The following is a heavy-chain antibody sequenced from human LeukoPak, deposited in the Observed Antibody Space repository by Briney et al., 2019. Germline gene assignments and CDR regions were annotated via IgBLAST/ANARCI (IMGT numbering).Heavy chain of an antibody. CDR1: GFTFINYA. D-gene: IGHD1-1*01. CDR2: SSGSGAST. J-gene: IGHJ3*02. V-gene: IGHV3-23*01. Sequence: HPGGSLRLSCVGSGFTFINYAMTWVRQSPARGLEYVSSSSGSGASTHYADSVKGRFTISRDNSKNTLYLQMNSLRAEDTAVYYCAKDRTKDTADAFDIWGQGTMVTVSS. CDR3: AKDRTKDTADAFDI.